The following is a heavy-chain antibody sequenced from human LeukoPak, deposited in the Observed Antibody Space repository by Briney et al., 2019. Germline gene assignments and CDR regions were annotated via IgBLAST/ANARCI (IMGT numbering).Heavy chain of an antibody. V-gene: IGHV4-34*01. J-gene: IGHJ4*02. CDR1: GGSFSGYC. CDR3: ARADAGYCTNGVCYILDY. Sequence: SETLSLTCAVYGGSFSGYCWSWIRQPPGKGREWIGEINHSGSTDYNPSRKSRVTISVDTSKDQFTRQLSSVTADDTAVYYCARADAGYCTNGVCYILDYWGQGTLVTVSS. CDR2: INHSGST. D-gene: IGHD2-8*01.